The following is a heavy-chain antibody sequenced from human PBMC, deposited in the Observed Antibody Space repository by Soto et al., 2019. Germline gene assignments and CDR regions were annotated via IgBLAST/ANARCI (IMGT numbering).Heavy chain of an antibody. CDR1: GFIFRIYD. J-gene: IGHJ4*03. CDR3: AKLAPELSTSPRYFDF. V-gene: IGHV3-23*01. Sequence: GSLRLPCATSGFIFRIYDMSLVRQAPGKGLEWVSGISPTGGTTYYADSVKGRFTISRDNSGHTLFLTLKSLRVDDTAIYYCAKLAPELSTSPRYFDFWGQGALVTVSS. D-gene: IGHD1-7*01. CDR2: ISPTGGTT.